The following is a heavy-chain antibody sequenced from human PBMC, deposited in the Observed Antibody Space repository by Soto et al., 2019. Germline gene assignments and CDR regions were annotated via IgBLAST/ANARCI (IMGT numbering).Heavy chain of an antibody. CDR3: AREGYGGNAYFDF. V-gene: IGHV3-48*02. D-gene: IGHD4-17*01. J-gene: IGHJ4*02. CDR2: MSSGSGTI. Sequence: EVQLVESGGGLVQPGGSLRLSCAASGFTISSYSMNWVRQAPGKELEWIAYMSSGSGTIYYADFVKGRFTISSDNAKNLLCLQLNSLSDEDTAVYYCAREGYGGNAYFDFWCQGTLVTVCS. CDR1: GFTISSYS.